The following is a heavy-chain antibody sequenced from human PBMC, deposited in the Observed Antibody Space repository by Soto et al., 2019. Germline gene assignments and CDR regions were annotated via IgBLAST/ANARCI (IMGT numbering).Heavy chain of an antibody. CDR2: FNPEDGET. Sequence: ASVKVSCKASGYTFTSYAMHWVRQAPGQRLEWMGGFNPEDGETNYAQKFQGRVTMTEDTSTDTAYMELSSLRSEDTAVYYCATSQPLTIAAAGLFDYWGQGTLVTVSS. V-gene: IGHV1-24*01. CDR3: ATSQPLTIAAAGLFDY. D-gene: IGHD6-13*01. CDR1: GYTFTSYA. J-gene: IGHJ4*02.